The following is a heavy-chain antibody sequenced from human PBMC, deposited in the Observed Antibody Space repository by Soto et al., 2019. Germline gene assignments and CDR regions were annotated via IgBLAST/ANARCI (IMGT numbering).Heavy chain of an antibody. CDR2: IRCDGKTI. Sequence: GGSLRLSCAASGFTFTNYEMNWVRQAPGKGLEWISYIRCDGKTISYADSVKGRFTTSRDNAKNTLYLQMNSLRAEDTAVYYCAKDLGGFDYWGQGALVTVSS. CDR1: GFTFTNYE. CDR3: AKDLGGFDY. J-gene: IGHJ4*02. D-gene: IGHD3-10*01. V-gene: IGHV3-48*03.